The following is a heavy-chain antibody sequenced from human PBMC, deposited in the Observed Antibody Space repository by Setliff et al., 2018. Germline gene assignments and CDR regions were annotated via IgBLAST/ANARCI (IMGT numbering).Heavy chain of an antibody. D-gene: IGHD6-25*01. CDR1: GFSFSGYY. CDR2: ISGSGTTI. Sequence: PGGSLRLSCAASGFSFSGYYMSWVRQAPGKGLEWLSKISGSGTTIFYADSGRGRFTISRDNAQKTLYLHMNNLRADDTAVFYCVPGRGSWGQGALVTVSS. J-gene: IGHJ5*02. CDR3: VPGRGS. V-gene: IGHV3-11*04.